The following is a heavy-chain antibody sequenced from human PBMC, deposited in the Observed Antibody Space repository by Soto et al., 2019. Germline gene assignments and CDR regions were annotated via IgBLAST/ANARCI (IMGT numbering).Heavy chain of an antibody. V-gene: IGHV6-1*01. CDR3: ARDRGSSGWYPQNRFDP. CDR1: GDSVSSNSAA. D-gene: IGHD6-19*01. CDR2: TYYRSKWYN. J-gene: IGHJ5*02. Sequence: SQTLSLTCAISGDSVSSNSAAWNWIRQSPSRGLEWLGRTYYRSKWYNDYAVSVKSRITINPDTSKNQFSLQLNSVTPEDTAVYYCARDRGSSGWYPQNRFDPWGQGTLVTVSS.